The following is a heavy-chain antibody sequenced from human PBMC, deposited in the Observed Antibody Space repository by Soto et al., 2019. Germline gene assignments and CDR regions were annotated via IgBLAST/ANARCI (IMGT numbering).Heavy chain of an antibody. V-gene: IGHV3-11*01. CDR1: GFCISRYY. D-gene: IGHD1-26*01. CDR3: ANLAKNYYHYMDV. CDR2: ISTSGSST. Sequence: WVSLRLSCGASGFCISRYYMSWIRQAPGKGLEWVSLISTSGSSTDYADSVKGRFTISRDNAKNSLSLQMNSLRAEDTAVYYCANLAKNYYHYMDVWGKGTTVTVSS. J-gene: IGHJ6*03.